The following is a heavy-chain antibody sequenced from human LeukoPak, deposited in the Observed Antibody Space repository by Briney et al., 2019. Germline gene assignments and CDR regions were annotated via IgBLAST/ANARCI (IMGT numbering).Heavy chain of an antibody. D-gene: IGHD6-13*01. J-gene: IGHJ4*02. CDR1: GGSISSSSYY. V-gene: IGHV4-39*01. CDR2: IYYSGNT. CDR3: ARPSPIAAAGSADY. Sequence: PSETLSLTCTVSGGSISSSSYYWGWIRQPPGKGLEWIGSIYYSGNTYYNPSLKSRVTISVDTSKNQFSLKLSSVTAADTAVYYCARPSPIAAAGSADYWGQGTLVTVSS.